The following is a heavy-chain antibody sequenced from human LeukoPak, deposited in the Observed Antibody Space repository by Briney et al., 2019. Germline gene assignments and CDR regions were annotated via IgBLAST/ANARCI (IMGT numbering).Heavy chain of an antibody. V-gene: IGHV3-33*01. CDR2: IWYDGSNK. CDR3: ARGGYGSGDFIGY. J-gene: IGHJ4*02. CDR1: GFTFSSYG. D-gene: IGHD3-10*01. Sequence: GGSLRLSCAASGFTFSSYGMHWVRQAPGKGLEWVAVIWYDGSNKYYADSVKGRFTISRDNSKNTLYLQMNSLRAEDTAVYYCARGGYGSGDFIGYWGQGTLVTVSS.